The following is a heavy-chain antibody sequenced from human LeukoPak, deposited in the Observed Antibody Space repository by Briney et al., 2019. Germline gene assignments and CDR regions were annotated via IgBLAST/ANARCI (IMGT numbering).Heavy chain of an antibody. J-gene: IGHJ6*03. CDR1: GGSISSNNYY. V-gene: IGHV4-39*01. CDR2: IYYSGST. D-gene: IGHD1-26*01. Sequence: SETLSLTCTVSGGSISSNNYYWGWIRQPPGKGLEWIGSIYYSGSTYYNPSLKSRVTILVDTSKNQFSLKLSSVTAADTAVYYCARVGYGSNYYYYMDVWGKGTTVTVSS. CDR3: ARVGYGSNYYYYMDV.